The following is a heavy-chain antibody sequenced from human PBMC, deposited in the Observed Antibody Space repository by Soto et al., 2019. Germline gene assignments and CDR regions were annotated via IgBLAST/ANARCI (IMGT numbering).Heavy chain of an antibody. J-gene: IGHJ4*02. V-gene: IGHV1-69*02. CDR2: IIPILGIA. D-gene: IGHD4-17*01. Sequence: QVQLVQSGAEVKKPGCSVKVSCKASGGTFSSYTISWVRQAPGQGLEWMGRIIPILGIANYAQKFQGRVTITADKSTSTAYMELSSLRSEDTAVYYCARGDGGTVSQDYWGQGTLVTVSS. CDR1: GGTFSSYT. CDR3: ARGDGGTVSQDY.